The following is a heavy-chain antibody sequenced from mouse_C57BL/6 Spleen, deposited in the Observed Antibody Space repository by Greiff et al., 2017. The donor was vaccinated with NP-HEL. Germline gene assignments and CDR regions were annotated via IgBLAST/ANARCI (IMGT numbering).Heavy chain of an antibody. Sequence: VQLVESGAELVKPGASVKISCKASGYAFSSYWMNWVKQRPGKGLEWIGQIYPGDGDTNYNGKFKGKATLTADKSSSTAYMQLSSLTSEDSAVYFCAREAAQATGAMDYWGQGTSVTVSS. CDR1: GYAFSSYW. J-gene: IGHJ4*01. D-gene: IGHD3-2*02. CDR3: AREAAQATGAMDY. V-gene: IGHV1-80*01. CDR2: IYPGDGDT.